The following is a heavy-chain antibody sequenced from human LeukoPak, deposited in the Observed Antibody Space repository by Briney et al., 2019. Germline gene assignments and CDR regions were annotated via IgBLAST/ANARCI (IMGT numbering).Heavy chain of an antibody. D-gene: IGHD6-19*01. J-gene: IGHJ4*02. V-gene: IGHV4-34*01. CDR3: AISRAYSSGWYRN. Sequence: PSETLSLTCAVYGGSFSGYYWSWIRQPPGKGLEWIGEINHSGSTNYNPSLKSRVTISVDTSKNQFSLKLSSVTAADTAVYYCAISRAYSSGWYRNWGQGTLVTVSS. CDR1: GGSFSGYY. CDR2: INHSGST.